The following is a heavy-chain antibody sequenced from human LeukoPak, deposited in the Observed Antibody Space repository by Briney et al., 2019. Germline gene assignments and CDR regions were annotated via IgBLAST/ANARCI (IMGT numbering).Heavy chain of an antibody. J-gene: IGHJ4*02. CDR2: ISGSGGST. CDR3: AKGGQLGFFDY. V-gene: IGHV3-23*01. CDR1: GFTFSSYA. D-gene: IGHD5-18*01. Sequence: SCKASGFTFSSYAMSWVRQAPGKGLEWVSAISGSGGSTYYADSVKGRFTISRDNSKNTLYLQMNSLRAEDTAVYYCAKGGQLGFFDYWGQGTLVTVSS.